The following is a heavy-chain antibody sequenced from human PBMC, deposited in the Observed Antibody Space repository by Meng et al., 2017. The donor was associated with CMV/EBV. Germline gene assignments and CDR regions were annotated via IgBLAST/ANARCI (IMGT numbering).Heavy chain of an antibody. V-gene: IGHV3-21*01. CDR2: ISSSSSYI. D-gene: IGHD3-3*01. J-gene: IGHJ4*02. Sequence: GESLKISCAASGFTFSSYSMNWVRQAPGKGLEWVSSISSSSSYIYYADSVKGRFTISRDNAKNSLYLQMNSLRAEDTAVYYCARATYYDFWSGYYGYWGQGTLVTVSS. CDR3: ARATYYDFWSGYYGY. CDR1: GFTFSSYS.